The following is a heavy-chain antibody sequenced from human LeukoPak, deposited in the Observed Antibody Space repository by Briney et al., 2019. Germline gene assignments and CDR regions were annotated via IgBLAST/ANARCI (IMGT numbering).Heavy chain of an antibody. CDR1: GFTFSSYA. V-gene: IGHV3-23*01. D-gene: IGHD3-9*01. Sequence: PGGSLRLSCAAPGFTFSSYAMSWVRQAPWKGLEGVSAINGSGGSTYYADSVKGRYTISRDNSKNTLYLQMNSLRDEDTAVYYCAKWHYDILTGYYKLPIFDYWGQGTLVTVSS. CDR3: AKWHYDILTGYYKLPIFDY. CDR2: INGSGGST. J-gene: IGHJ4*02.